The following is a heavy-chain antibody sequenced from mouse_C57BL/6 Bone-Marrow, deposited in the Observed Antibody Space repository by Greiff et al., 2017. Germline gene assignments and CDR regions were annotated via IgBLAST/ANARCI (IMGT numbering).Heavy chain of an antibody. CDR3: GSMVTMDY. J-gene: IGHJ4*01. CDR2: INPSTGGT. D-gene: IGHD2-13*01. CDR1: GYSFTGYY. Sequence: VQLQQSGPELVKPGASVKISCKASGYSFTGYYMNWVKQSPEKSLEWIGEINPSTGGTTYNQKFKAKATLTVDKSSSTAYMQLKSLTSEDSAVFYCGSMVTMDYWGQGTSVTVSS. V-gene: IGHV1-42*01.